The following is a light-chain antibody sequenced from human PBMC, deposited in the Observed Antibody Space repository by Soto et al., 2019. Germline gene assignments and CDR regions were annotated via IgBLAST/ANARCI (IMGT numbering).Light chain of an antibody. CDR3: QQYNGYSRT. V-gene: IGKV1-5*01. CDR2: DAS. Sequence: DIQMTQSPSTLSASVGDRVIVTFRASQSISNWLAWYQQKPGKAPKLLIYDASTLEGGVPSRFRGSGSGTEFTLTISSMQPDDFATFYCQQYNGYSRTFGQGTKVDIK. CDR1: QSISNW. J-gene: IGKJ1*01.